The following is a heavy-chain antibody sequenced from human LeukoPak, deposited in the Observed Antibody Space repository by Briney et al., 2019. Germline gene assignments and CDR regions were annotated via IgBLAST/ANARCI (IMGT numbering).Heavy chain of an antibody. V-gene: IGHV3-23*01. D-gene: IGHD1-26*01. CDR1: GFTFCSYA. Sequence: GVSLSLSCAASGFTFCSYAMRWIRQAPGKGREGVSIVCGSDGSTDYADSVRGRFTTSRENSKDTLVMQMNSLRAEDTAVYYCGKTWARAVSAADYWGQGTLVTVSS. J-gene: IGHJ4*02. CDR2: VCGSDGST. CDR3: GKTWARAVSAADY.